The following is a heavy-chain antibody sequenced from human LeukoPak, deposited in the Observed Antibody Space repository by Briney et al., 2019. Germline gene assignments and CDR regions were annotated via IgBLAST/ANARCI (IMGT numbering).Heavy chain of an antibody. D-gene: IGHD6-6*01. J-gene: IGHJ6*03. CDR2: IRYDGSNK. V-gene: IGHV3-30*02. CDR3: AKDPGSSSSYYYYMDV. Sequence: GGSLRLSCAASGFTFSSYGMHWVRQAPGKGLEWVAFIRYDGSNKYYADSVKGRFTISRDNSKNTLYLQMNSLRAEDTAEYYCAKDPGSSSSYYYYMDVWGKGTTVTVSS. CDR1: GFTFSSYG.